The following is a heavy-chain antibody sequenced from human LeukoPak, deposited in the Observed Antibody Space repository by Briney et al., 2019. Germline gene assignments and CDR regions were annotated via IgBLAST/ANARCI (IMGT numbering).Heavy chain of an antibody. J-gene: IGHJ6*03. CDR1: GGSFSGYY. CDR2: INHSGST. V-gene: IGHV4-34*01. Sequence: PSETLSLTCAVYGGSFSGYYWSWIRQPPGKGLEWIGEINHSGSTNYNPSLKSRVTISVDTSKNQFSPKLSSVTAADTAVYYCARHKSRYSFRYYYHMDVWGKGTTVTISS. D-gene: IGHD5-18*01. CDR3: ARHKSRYSFRYYYHMDV.